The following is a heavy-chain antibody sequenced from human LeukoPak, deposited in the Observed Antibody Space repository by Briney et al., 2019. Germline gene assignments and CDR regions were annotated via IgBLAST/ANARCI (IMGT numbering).Heavy chain of an antibody. D-gene: IGHD3-3*02. J-gene: IGHJ4*02. Sequence: PGRSLRLSCAASGFTFSSYGMHWVRQAPGKGLEWVAVISYDGSNKYYADSVKGRFTISRDNSKNTLYLQMNSLRAEDTAVYYCAKDPVCTDSSIFGVVMTNYFDYWGQGTLVTVSS. CDR2: ISYDGSNK. CDR1: GFTFSSYG. CDR3: AKDPVCTDSSIFGVVMTNYFDY. V-gene: IGHV3-30*18.